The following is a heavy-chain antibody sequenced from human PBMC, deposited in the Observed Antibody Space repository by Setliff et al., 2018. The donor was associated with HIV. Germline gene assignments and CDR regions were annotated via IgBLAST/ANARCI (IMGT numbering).Heavy chain of an antibody. Sequence: SETLSLTCTVSGGSISEYYWSWIRQPPGKGLEWIGYIDYSGSTNYNASLKSRLTMSVDTSKNQFSLKLSSVTAADTAVYYCAREGKFRYYYYMDVWGKGTTVTVSS. CDR3: AREGKFRYYYYMDV. J-gene: IGHJ6*03. D-gene: IGHD3-10*01. V-gene: IGHV4-59*12. CDR1: GGSISEYY. CDR2: IDYSGST.